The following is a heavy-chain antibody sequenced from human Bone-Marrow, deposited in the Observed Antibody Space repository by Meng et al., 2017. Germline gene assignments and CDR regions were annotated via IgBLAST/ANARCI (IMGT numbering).Heavy chain of an antibody. V-gene: IGHV4-34*01. CDR2: INHSGST. CDR1: GGSFSGYY. Sequence: QGPVREGGAGLLKPSETLSLNCAVYGGSFSGYYWSWIRQPPGKGLEWIGEINHSGSTNYNPSLKSRVTISVDTSKNQFSLKLSSVTAADTAVYYCARDPDYYGSGSWDWGQGTLVTVSS. J-gene: IGHJ4*02. D-gene: IGHD3-10*01. CDR3: ARDPDYYGSGSWD.